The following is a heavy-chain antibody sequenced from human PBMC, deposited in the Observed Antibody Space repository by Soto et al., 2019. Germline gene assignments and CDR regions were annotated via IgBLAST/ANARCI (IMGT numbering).Heavy chain of an antibody. CDR1: GFRFSTSS. J-gene: IGHJ4*02. CDR3: VRESIRAAGDPY. V-gene: IGHV3-48*01. Sequence: GGSLRLSCAASGFRFSTSSMSWVRQAPGKGLEWVSYISISGSLIYYADSVRGRFTISRDNAKNSLFLEMNSLRAEDTAVYYCVRESIRAAGDPYWGQGTLVTISS. CDR2: ISISGSLI. D-gene: IGHD3-3*02.